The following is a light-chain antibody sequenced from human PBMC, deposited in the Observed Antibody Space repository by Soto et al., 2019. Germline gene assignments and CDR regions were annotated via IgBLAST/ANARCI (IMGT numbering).Light chain of an antibody. CDR2: GAS. Sequence: EIVMTQSPATLSVSPGERATLSCRASQSVSRNLAWYQQKPGQAPRLLIYGASTRATGVPARFSGSGSVTEFTLTISSLQSEDFAVYYCQQYNNLPLTFGPGTKVDIK. CDR1: QSVSRN. V-gene: IGKV3-15*01. CDR3: QQYNNLPLT. J-gene: IGKJ3*01.